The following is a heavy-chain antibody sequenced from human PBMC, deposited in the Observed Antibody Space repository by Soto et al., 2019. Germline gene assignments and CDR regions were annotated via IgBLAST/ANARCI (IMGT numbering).Heavy chain of an antibody. CDR2: ISAYNGNT. D-gene: IGHD2-15*01. J-gene: IGHJ6*02. Sequence: GASVKVSCKASGYTFTSYGISWVRQAPGQGLDWMGWISAYNGNTKYAQDLQGRVTMTTDTPTSTAYMELRSLRSDDTAVYYCARFSGGSYNTYYFYYGMDVWGQGTTVTVSS. CDR1: GYTFTSYG. V-gene: IGHV1-18*01. CDR3: ARFSGGSYNTYYFYYGMDV.